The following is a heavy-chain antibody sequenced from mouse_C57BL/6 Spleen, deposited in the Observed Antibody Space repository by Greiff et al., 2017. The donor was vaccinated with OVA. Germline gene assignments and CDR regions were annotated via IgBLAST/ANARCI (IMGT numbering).Heavy chain of an antibody. CDR1: GYTFTSYW. V-gene: IGHV1-53*01. Sequence: QVQLQQPGTELVKPGASVKLSCKASGYTFTSYWMHWVKQRPGQGLEWIGNINPSNGGTKYNEKFKSKATLTVDKSSSTAYMQLSCLTSDASAVYYCARNTTVVALDYWGQGTTLTVSS. J-gene: IGHJ2*01. CDR3: ARNTTVVALDY. CDR2: INPSNGGT. D-gene: IGHD1-1*01.